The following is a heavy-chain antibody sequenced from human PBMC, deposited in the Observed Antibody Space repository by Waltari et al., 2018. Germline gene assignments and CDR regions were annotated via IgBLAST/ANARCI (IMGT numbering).Heavy chain of an antibody. Sequence: EVQLVESGGGLVQPGGSLRLPWAASGFTFRSHWMSGVRQAPGKGLEGVANIKKDGSEKYYVDSVKGRFTISRDNAKNSLYLQINSLRAEDTAVYYCARDSLGDTLGYWGQGTLVTVSS. CDR2: IKKDGSEK. CDR3: ARDSLGDTLGY. V-gene: IGHV3-7*01. CDR1: GFTFRSHW. D-gene: IGHD2-2*02. J-gene: IGHJ4*02.